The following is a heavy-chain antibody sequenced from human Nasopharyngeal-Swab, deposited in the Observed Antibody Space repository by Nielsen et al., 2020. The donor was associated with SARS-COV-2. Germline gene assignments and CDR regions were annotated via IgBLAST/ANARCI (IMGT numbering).Heavy chain of an antibody. CDR1: GYTFTSYG. CDR3: ARGTSDLRLGELSLTH. CDR2: ISAYNGNT. V-gene: IGHV1-18*04. J-gene: IGHJ4*02. Sequence: ASVKVSCKASGYTFTSYGISWVRQAPGQGLEWMGWISAYNGNTNYAQKLQGRVTMTTDTSTSTAYMELRSLRSDDTAVYYCARGTSDLRLGELSLTHWGQGTMVTVSS. D-gene: IGHD3-16*02.